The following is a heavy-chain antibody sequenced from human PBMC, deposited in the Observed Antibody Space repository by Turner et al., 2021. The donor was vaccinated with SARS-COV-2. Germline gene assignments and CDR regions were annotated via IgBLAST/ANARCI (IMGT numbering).Heavy chain of an antibody. CDR3: ARHWEVAAAAYLARFDP. J-gene: IGHJ5*02. V-gene: IGHV4-39*01. D-gene: IGHD6-13*01. Sequence: QLQLQESGPGLVKPSEPLSPTCTSPGGPISSSSYYWGWIRQPPGEGLEWIGSIYYSGSTYYNPSLKSRVTITVDTSKNQFSLKLTSVTAADTAVYFCARHWEVAAAAYLARFDPWGQGTLVTVSS. CDR1: GGPISSSSYY. CDR2: IYYSGST.